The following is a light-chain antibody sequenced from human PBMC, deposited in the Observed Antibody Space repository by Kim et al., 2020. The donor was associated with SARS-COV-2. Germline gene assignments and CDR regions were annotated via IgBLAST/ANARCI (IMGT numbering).Light chain of an antibody. Sequence: SPGERAPLSCRASQSVGSDYLAWYQQKPGQAPRLLIYGASSRATGIPDRFSGRGSGTDFTLTISRLEPEDFAVYYCQQYGTSPPYTFGQGTKLEI. CDR1: QSVGSDY. J-gene: IGKJ2*01. CDR2: GAS. V-gene: IGKV3-20*01. CDR3: QQYGTSPPYT.